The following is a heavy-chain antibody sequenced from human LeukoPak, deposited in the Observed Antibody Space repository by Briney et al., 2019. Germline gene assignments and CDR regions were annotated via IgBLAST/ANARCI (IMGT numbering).Heavy chain of an antibody. Sequence: PGGSLRLSCAASGFTFSSYAMSWVRQAPGKGLEWVSAISGSGGSTYYADSVKGRFTISRDNSKNTLYLQMNSLRAEDTAVYYCAKDGKGVPAATGDAFDIWGQGTMVTVSS. D-gene: IGHD2-2*01. V-gene: IGHV3-23*01. CDR1: GFTFSSYA. CDR3: AKDGKGVPAATGDAFDI. J-gene: IGHJ3*02. CDR2: ISGSGGST.